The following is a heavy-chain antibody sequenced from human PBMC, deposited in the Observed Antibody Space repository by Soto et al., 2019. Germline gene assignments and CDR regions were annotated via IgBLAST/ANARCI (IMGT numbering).Heavy chain of an antibody. CDR3: SRSLGGDYVSYYYYYMDV. V-gene: IGHV4-39*01. CDR1: GGSISSSSYY. Sequence: SETLSLTCTVSGGSISSSSYYWGWIRQPPGKGLEWIGSIYYSGSTYYNPSLKSRVTISVDTSKNQFSLKLSSVTAADTAVYYCSRSLGGDYVSYYYYYMDVWGKGTTVTVSS. D-gene: IGHD4-17*01. J-gene: IGHJ6*03. CDR2: IYYSGST.